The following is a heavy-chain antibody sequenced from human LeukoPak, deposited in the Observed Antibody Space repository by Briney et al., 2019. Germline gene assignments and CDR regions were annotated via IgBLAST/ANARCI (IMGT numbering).Heavy chain of an antibody. CDR1: GFTFSSYP. CDR3: ARGEDYMDV. Sequence: QSGGSLRLSCAASGFTFSSYPLHWVRQAPGKGLEWVTLISYDGSKIYYADSVKGRFTISRDNSKNTLYLQMNSLRAEDTAVYYCARGEDYMDVWGKGTTVTVSS. V-gene: IGHV3-30-3*01. CDR2: ISYDGSKI. J-gene: IGHJ6*03.